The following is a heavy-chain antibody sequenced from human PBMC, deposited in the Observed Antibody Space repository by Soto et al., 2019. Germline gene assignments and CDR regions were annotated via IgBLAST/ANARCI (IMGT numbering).Heavy chain of an antibody. J-gene: IGHJ5*02. D-gene: IGHD3-16*01. CDR3: ASGGNWFDP. CDR2: MYYNGNI. Sequence: SETLSLTCNVSGGSVANDYWTWIRQSPEKGLEWIAYMYYNGNINYNPSLKSRVTISIDTSKNQFSLTLKSVTAADTAVYYCASGGNWFDPWGQGLLVTVSS. V-gene: IGHV4-59*02. CDR1: GGSVANDY.